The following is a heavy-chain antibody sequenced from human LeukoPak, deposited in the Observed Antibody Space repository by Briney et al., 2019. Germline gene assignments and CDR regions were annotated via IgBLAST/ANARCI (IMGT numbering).Heavy chain of an antibody. Sequence: PGGSLRLSCAASGFTFSSNYMSWVCQAPGKGLEWVSVIYSGGSTYYADSVKGRFTISRHNSKSTLYLQMNSLRAEDTAVYYCARGGDSSGYGLWGQGTLVTVSS. CDR2: IYSGGST. D-gene: IGHD3-22*01. J-gene: IGHJ4*02. V-gene: IGHV3-53*04. CDR1: GFTFSSNY. CDR3: ARGGDSSGYGL.